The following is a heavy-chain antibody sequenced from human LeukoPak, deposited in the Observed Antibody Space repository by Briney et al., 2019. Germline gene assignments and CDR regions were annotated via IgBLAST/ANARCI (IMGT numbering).Heavy chain of an antibody. Sequence: GGSLRLSCAASGFTFSTAWMSWVRQAPGRGLEWVGRLKSKNDGGTADYAAPAKGRFTTSRDDSKNMLYLQMNSLKTDDTAVYYCTTDWSSSSHWGQGTLVTVSS. CDR3: TTDWSSSSH. CDR2: LKSKNDGGTA. D-gene: IGHD6-13*01. J-gene: IGHJ4*02. V-gene: IGHV3-15*01. CDR1: GFTFSTAW.